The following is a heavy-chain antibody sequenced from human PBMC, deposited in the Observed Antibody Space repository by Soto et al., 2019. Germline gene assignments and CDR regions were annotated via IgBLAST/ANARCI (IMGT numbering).Heavy chain of an antibody. V-gene: IGHV1-69*13. D-gene: IGHD2-2*01. J-gene: IGHJ6*02. CDR2: VIPIFGTA. Sequence: GASVKVSCKASGGTFSSYAISWVRQAPGQGLEWMGGVIPIFGTANYAQKFQGRVTITADESTSTAYMELSSLRSEDTAVYYCARIILRRVVPAASYYSMDVWGQGTTVTVSS. CDR1: GGTFSSYA. CDR3: ARIILRRVVPAASYYSMDV.